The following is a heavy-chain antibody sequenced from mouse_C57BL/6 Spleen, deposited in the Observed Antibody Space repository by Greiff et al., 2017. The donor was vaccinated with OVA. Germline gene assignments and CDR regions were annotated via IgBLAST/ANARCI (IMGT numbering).Heavy chain of an antibody. D-gene: IGHD2-4*01. CDR3: ARNYDYDGPWFAY. CDR1: GYTFTSYW. V-gene: IGHV1-64*01. Sequence: VQLQQPGAELVKPGASVKLSCKASGYTFTSYWMHWVKQRPGQGLEWIGMIHPNSGSTNYNEKFKSKATLTVDKSSSTAYMQLSSLTSEDSAVYYCARNYDYDGPWFAYWGQGTLVTVSA. CDR2: IHPNSGST. J-gene: IGHJ3*01.